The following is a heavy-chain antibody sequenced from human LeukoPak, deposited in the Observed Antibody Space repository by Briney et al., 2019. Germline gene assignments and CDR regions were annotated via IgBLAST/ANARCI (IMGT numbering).Heavy chain of an antibody. J-gene: IGHJ4*02. D-gene: IGHD4-17*01. CDR3: ARAYGDSGY. Sequence: GGTLRLSCPASGFTFSSYSMNWVRQPPGKGLEWVSSISSSSSYIYYADSVKGRFTLYRDNAKNSLYLQMNSLRAEDTAVYYCARAYGDSGYWGQGTLVTVSS. CDR2: ISSSSSYI. V-gene: IGHV3-21*01. CDR1: GFTFSSYS.